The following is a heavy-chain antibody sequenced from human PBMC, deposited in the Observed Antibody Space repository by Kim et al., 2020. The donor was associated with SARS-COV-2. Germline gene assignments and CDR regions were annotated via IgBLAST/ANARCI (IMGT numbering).Heavy chain of an antibody. CDR1: GFTFSNAW. Sequence: GGSLRLSCAASGFTFSNAWMSWVRQAPGKGLEWVGRIKSKTDGGTTDYAAPVKGRFTISRDDSKNTLYLQMNSLKTEDTAVYYCTTDPQAVAGAYYYYGMDVWGQGTTVTVSS. CDR2: IKSKTDGGTT. J-gene: IGHJ6*02. D-gene: IGHD6-19*01. CDR3: TTDPQAVAGAYYYYGMDV. V-gene: IGHV3-15*01.